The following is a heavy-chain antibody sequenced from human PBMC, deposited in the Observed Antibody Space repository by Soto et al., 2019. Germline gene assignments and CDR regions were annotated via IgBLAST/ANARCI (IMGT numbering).Heavy chain of an antibody. CDR1: GGSISNYY. CDR3: ARVSWDSSSSEVGWFDP. Sequence: QVQLQESGPGLVKPSETLSLTCTVSGGSISNYYWSWIRQPPGKGLEWIGYIFSSGSTNYNPSLKSRVTISVDTSKNQFSLKLTSVTAADTAVYYCARVSWDSSSSEVGWFDPWGQGTLVTVSS. V-gene: IGHV4-59*01. CDR2: IFSSGST. J-gene: IGHJ5*02. D-gene: IGHD3-22*01.